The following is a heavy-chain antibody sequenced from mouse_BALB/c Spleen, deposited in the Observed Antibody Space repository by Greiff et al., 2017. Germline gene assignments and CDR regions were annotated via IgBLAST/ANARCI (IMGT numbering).Heavy chain of an antibody. CDR2: ISSGGSYT. J-gene: IGHJ1*01. CDR3: ARHEGHWYFDV. CDR1: GFTFSSYG. V-gene: IGHV5-6*01. Sequence: EVQRVESGGDLVKPGGSLKLSCAASGFTFSSYGMSWVRQTPDKRLEWVATISSGGSYTYYPDSVKGRFTISRDNAKNTLYLQMSSLKSEDTAMYYCARHEGHWYFDVWGAGTTVTVSS.